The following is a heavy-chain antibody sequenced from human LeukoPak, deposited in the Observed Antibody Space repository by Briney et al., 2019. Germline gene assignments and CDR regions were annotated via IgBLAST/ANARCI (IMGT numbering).Heavy chain of an antibody. CDR2: IYHSGST. CDR3: ASAICSSTSCPGDYYGMDV. J-gene: IGHJ6*02. V-gene: IGHV4-38-2*02. CDR1: GYSISSGYY. D-gene: IGHD2-2*01. Sequence: SETLSLTCTVSGYSISSGYYWGWIRQPPGKGLEWIGSIYHSGSTYYNPSLKSRVTISVDTSKNQFSLKLSSVTAADTAVYYCASAICSSTSCPGDYYGMDVWGQGTTVTVSS.